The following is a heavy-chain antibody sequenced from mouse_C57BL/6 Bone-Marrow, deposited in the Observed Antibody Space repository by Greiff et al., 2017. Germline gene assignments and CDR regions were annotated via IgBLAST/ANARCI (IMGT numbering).Heavy chain of an antibody. CDR3: ARETTVVPFDY. CDR1: GYAFSSSW. D-gene: IGHD1-1*01. V-gene: IGHV1-82*01. J-gene: IGHJ2*01. CDR2: IYPGDGDT. Sequence: VQLQQSGPELVKPGASVKISCKASGYAFSSSWMNWVKQRPGKGLEWIGRIYPGDGDTNYNGKFKGKATLTADKSSSTAYMQLSSLTSEDSAVYFCARETTVVPFDYWGQGTTLTVSS.